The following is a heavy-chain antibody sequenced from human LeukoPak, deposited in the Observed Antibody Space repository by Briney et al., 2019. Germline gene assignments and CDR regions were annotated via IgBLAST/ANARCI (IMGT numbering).Heavy chain of an antibody. V-gene: IGHV3-23*01. CDR2: ISGSGGST. CDR3: ARELDGPDTAMVSFDY. J-gene: IGHJ4*02. D-gene: IGHD5-18*01. Sequence: HPGGSLRLSCAASGFTFSSYAMSWVRQAPGKGLEWVSAISGSGGSTYYADSVKGRFTISRDNAKNSLYLQMNSLRAEDTALYYCARELDGPDTAMVSFDYWGQGTLVTVSS. CDR1: GFTFSSYA.